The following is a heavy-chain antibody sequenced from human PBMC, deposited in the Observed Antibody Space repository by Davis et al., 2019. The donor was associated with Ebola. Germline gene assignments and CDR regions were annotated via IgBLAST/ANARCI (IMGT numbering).Heavy chain of an antibody. J-gene: IGHJ4*02. CDR3: AKSTKIFGVVITFDY. CDR2: ISGSGGST. CDR1: GFTFSSYA. D-gene: IGHD3-3*01. V-gene: IGHV3-23*01. Sequence: GESLKISCAASGFTFSSYAMSWVRQAPGKGLEWVSAISGSGGSTYYADSVKGRFTISRDNSKNTLYLQMNSLRAEDTAVYYCAKSTKIFGVVITFDYWGQGTLVTVSS.